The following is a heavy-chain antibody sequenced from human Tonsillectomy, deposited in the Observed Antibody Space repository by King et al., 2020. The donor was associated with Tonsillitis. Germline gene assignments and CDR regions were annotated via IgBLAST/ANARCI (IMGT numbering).Heavy chain of an antibody. V-gene: IGHV3-21*01. Sequence: VQLVESGGGLVKPGGSLRLSCAASGFTFSSYSMNWVRQAPGKGLEWVSSISSSSSYIYYADSVKGRFTISRDNAKNSLSLQMNSLRAEDTAVYYCAREEYCGGGSCYPIDYWGQGTLVTVSS. J-gene: IGHJ4*02. D-gene: IGHD2-15*01. CDR3: AREEYCGGGSCYPIDY. CDR2: ISSSSSYI. CDR1: GFTFSSYS.